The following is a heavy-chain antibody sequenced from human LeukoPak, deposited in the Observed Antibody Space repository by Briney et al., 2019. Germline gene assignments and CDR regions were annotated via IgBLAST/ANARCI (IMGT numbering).Heavy chain of an antibody. V-gene: IGHV3-74*01. J-gene: IGHJ4*02. CDR1: GFTFRYYW. D-gene: IGHD1-26*01. CDR2: INTDGSHT. Sequence: PGGSLRLSCAPSGFTFRYYWIHWVRQVPGKGLVWLSRINTDGSHTNYADSVKDRFTMSRDNAKNTVHLQMNSLTAEDTAVYYCARVEVGPTYLDRWGQGTLVTVSS. CDR3: ARVEVGPTYLDR.